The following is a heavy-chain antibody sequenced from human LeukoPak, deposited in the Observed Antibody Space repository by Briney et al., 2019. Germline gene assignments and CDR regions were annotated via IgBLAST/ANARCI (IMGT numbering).Heavy chain of an antibody. CDR1: GVTFSSYG. D-gene: IGHD4-23*01. Sequence: GGSLRLSCAASGVTFSSYGMHWVRQAPGKGLEWVALISSDGIDKYYAESVEGRFTISKDNSKNTLYLQMNSLRAEDTAVYYCAQDKVGRGNGYWGQGTLVTVSS. CDR3: AQDKVGRGNGY. V-gene: IGHV3-30*18. CDR2: ISSDGIDK. J-gene: IGHJ4*02.